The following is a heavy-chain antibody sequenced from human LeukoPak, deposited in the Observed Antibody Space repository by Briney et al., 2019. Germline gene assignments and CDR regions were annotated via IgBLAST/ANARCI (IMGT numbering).Heavy chain of an antibody. D-gene: IGHD6-19*01. V-gene: IGHV1-2*02. CDR3: ARGMSSGRSVDY. CDR2: INPNSGGT. J-gene: IGHJ4*02. Sequence: GASVKVSRKASGYTFTDYYMHWVRQAPGQGLEWMGWINPNSGGTNYAQSFQGRVTMTRDTSISTAYMELSRLRSDDTAVYYCARGMSSGRSVDYWGQGTLVTVSS. CDR1: GYTFTDYY.